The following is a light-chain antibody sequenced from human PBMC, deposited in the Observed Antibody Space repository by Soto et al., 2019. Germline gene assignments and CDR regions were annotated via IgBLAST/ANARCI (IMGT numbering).Light chain of an antibody. CDR2: GNN. CDR1: SSNIGAGYD. Sequence: QSVLTQPPSVSGAPGQRVTISCTGSSSNIGAGYDVHWYQQLPGTAPKLLIYGNNNRPSGVPDRFSGSKSGTSASLAITGLQADDEADYYCLSYDNSLSGIDVFGTATKLTVL. V-gene: IGLV1-40*01. J-gene: IGLJ1*01. CDR3: LSYDNSLSGIDV.